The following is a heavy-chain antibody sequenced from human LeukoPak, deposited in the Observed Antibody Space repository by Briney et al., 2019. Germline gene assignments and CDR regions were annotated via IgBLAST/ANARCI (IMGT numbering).Heavy chain of an antibody. Sequence: GSSVKVSCKASGGTLNSYGFSWVRQAPGQGLEWMGGIIPIFGATKYGQRFQGRVTITTDESTSTSYMELSSLTSEDTAVYYCARVDSMVSTLGPIDTWGQGTLVTVSS. CDR1: GGTLNSYG. V-gene: IGHV1-69*05. D-gene: IGHD5/OR15-5a*01. CDR3: ARVDSMVSTLGPIDT. J-gene: IGHJ5*02. CDR2: IIPIFGAT.